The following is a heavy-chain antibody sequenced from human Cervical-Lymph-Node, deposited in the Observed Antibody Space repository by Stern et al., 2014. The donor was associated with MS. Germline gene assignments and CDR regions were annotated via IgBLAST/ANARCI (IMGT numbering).Heavy chain of an antibody. V-gene: IGHV3-30-3*01. CDR2: ISYGGSNK. D-gene: IGHD3-3*01. CDR1: GFTFSSYA. CDR3: ARANYDFWSGYPDFHYYGMDV. J-gene: IGHJ6*02. Sequence: QLVESGGGVVQPGRSLRLSCAASGFTFSSYAMHWVRQAPGKGLEWVAVISYGGSNKCYADSVKGRFTISRDNSKNTLYLQMNSLRAEDTAVYYCARANYDFWSGYPDFHYYGMDVWGQGTTVTVSS.